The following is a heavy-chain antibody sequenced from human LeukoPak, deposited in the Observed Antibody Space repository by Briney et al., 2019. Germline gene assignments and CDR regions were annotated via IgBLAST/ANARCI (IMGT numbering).Heavy chain of an antibody. Sequence: PGGSLRLSCAASGFTFSSYGMHWVRQAPGKGLEWVAVIWYDGSNKYYADSVKGRFTISRDNSKNTLYLQMNSLRAEDTAVYYCARDLAAAGTTWGGYWGQGTLVTVSS. D-gene: IGHD6-13*01. V-gene: IGHV3-33*01. CDR3: ARDLAAAGTTWGGY. CDR2: IWYDGSNK. J-gene: IGHJ4*02. CDR1: GFTFSSYG.